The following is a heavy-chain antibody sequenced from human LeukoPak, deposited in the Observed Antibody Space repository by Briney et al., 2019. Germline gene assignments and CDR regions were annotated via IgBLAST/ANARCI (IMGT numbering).Heavy chain of an antibody. CDR1: GGSFSGYY. J-gene: IGHJ4*02. Sequence: PSETLSLTCVVYGGSFSGYYWSWIRQSPGKGLEWIGEINHSGSTNYNPSLKSRVTISVDTSKNQFSLKLSSVTAADTAVYYCARHRGSGSYYNYWGQGTLVTVSS. CDR2: INHSGST. CDR3: ARHRGSGSYYNY. D-gene: IGHD3-10*01. V-gene: IGHV4-34*01.